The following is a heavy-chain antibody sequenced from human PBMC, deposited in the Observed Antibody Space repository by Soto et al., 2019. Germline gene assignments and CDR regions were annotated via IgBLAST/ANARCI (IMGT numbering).Heavy chain of an antibody. CDR2: IYYSGST. Sequence: PSETLSLTCTVSGGSISSYYWSWIRQPPGKGLEWIGYIYYSGSTNYNPSLKSRVTISVDTSKNQFSLKLSSVTAADTPVYNCARSRNREMATIAYWGQGTLVTVSS. J-gene: IGHJ4*02. D-gene: IGHD5-12*01. V-gene: IGHV4-59*01. CDR1: GGSISSYY. CDR3: ARSRNREMATIAY.